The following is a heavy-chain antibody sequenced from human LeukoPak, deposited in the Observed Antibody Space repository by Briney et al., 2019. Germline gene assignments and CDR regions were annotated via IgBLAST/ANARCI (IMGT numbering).Heavy chain of an antibody. Sequence: PGGSLRLSCAASGFTFSSYAMSWVRQAPGKGLKGVSTISGSGGSTNYADSVKGRFTISRDNSKNTLYLQMNSLRAEDTAVYYCAKELSSGYYGYYFDYWGQGTLVTVSS. CDR2: ISGSGGST. D-gene: IGHD6-19*01. V-gene: IGHV3-23*01. J-gene: IGHJ4*02. CDR1: GFTFSSYA. CDR3: AKELSSGYYGYYFDY.